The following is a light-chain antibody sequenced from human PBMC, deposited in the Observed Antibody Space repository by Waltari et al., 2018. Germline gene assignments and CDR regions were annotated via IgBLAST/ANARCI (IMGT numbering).Light chain of an antibody. Sequence: DIQLTQSPSTLSASVGDRVPITCRASQCISSWLAWYQQKPGQAPNLLIFKASSLEKGVPSRFSGSGSGTEFTLTINSLQPDDFATYYCQQYKSPPWTFGQGTKVDI. V-gene: IGKV1-5*03. CDR1: QCISSW. CDR2: KAS. CDR3: QQYKSPPWT. J-gene: IGKJ1*01.